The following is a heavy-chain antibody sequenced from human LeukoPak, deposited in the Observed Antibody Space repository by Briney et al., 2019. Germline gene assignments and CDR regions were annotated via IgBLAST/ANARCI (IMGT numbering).Heavy chain of an antibody. CDR3: TKGVVMYGIGYYFDY. Sequence: PGGSLRLSCAASGFTFDDYAMHWVRQAPGKGLEWLSGISWKSGSVGYADSVKGRFTISRDNARNSLYLQMNSLRAEDTALYYCTKGVVMYGIGYYFDYWGQGTLVTVSS. J-gene: IGHJ4*02. D-gene: IGHD2-8*01. CDR2: ISWKSGSV. CDR1: GFTFDDYA. V-gene: IGHV3-9*01.